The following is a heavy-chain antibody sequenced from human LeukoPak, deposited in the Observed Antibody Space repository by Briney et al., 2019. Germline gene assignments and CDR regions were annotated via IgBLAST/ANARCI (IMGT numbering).Heavy chain of an antibody. Sequence: PGGSLRLSCAASGFTFSSYGMHWVRQAPGKGLEWVAVISYDGSNKYYADSVKGRFTISRDNAKNSLYLQMNSLRAEDTAVYYCARDSPARGYYYGMDVWGQGTTVTVSS. CDR3: ARDSPARGYYYGMDV. V-gene: IGHV3-30*03. CDR1: GFTFSSYG. J-gene: IGHJ6*02. CDR2: ISYDGSNK.